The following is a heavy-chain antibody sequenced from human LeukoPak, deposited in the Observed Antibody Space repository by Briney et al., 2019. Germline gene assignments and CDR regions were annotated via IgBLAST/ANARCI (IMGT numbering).Heavy chain of an antibody. V-gene: IGHV3-23*01. Sequence: GGSLRLSCAASGFIFNTYAMSWVRQAPGKGLEWVSTIRGSGESTHYADSVQGRFPISRDNSLYTVYLQMDSLRGDDTAVYYCAKDRISYTTSPGELSHWGQGTLVIVSS. CDR1: GFIFNTYA. CDR3: AKDRISYTTSPGELSH. J-gene: IGHJ4*02. CDR2: IRGSGEST. D-gene: IGHD3-10*01.